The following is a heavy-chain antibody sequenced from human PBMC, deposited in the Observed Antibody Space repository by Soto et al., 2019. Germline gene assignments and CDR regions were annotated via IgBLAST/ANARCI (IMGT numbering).Heavy chain of an antibody. V-gene: IGHV6-1*01. J-gene: IGHJ6*03. CDR2: TYYRSRWYN. D-gene: IGHD1-7*01. CDR1: GDSVSSNSAA. Sequence: SHALSLTCAISGDSVSSNSAASNWIRLSPSRGLEWLARTYYRSRWYNDYAVSVRSRITVNPDTSKNQFSLQLTSVTPEDTAVYYCAGTTSHQWYYMDVWGKGTTVTVS. CDR3: AGTTSHQWYYMDV.